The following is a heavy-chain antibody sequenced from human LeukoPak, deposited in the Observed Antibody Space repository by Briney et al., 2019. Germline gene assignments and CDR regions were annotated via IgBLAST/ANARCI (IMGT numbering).Heavy chain of an antibody. J-gene: IGHJ4*02. D-gene: IGHD3-22*01. CDR1: GFTFSSYA. CDR3: AEDTDYDSSGYFRY. V-gene: IGHV3-23*01. Sequence: GGSLRLSCAASGFTFSSYAMSWVRQAPGKGLEWVSAISGSGGSTYYADSVKGRFTISRDNSKNTLYLQMNSLRAEDTAVYYCAEDTDYDSSGYFRYWGQGTLVTVSS. CDR2: ISGSGGST.